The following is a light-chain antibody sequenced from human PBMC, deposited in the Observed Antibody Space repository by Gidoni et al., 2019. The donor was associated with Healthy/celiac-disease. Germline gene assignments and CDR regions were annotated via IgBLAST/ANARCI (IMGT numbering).Light chain of an antibody. J-gene: IGLJ3*02. CDR1: NIGSKS. CDR3: QVWDSSSDHWV. Sequence: SYDLTHPPPVSVAPGQTARIPCWGNNIGSKSVHWYQQKPGQAPVLVVYDDSDRPSGIPERFSGSNSGNTATLTISRVEAGDEADYYCQVWDSSSDHWVFGGGTKLTVL. V-gene: IGLV3-21*02. CDR2: DDS.